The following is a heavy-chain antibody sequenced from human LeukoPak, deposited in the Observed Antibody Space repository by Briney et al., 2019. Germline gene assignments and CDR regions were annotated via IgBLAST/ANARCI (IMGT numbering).Heavy chain of an antibody. CDR1: GGTFSSYA. CDR3: AREGLPALVDAFDI. CDR2: IIPIFGTA. D-gene: IGHD5-12*01. V-gene: IGHV1-69*13. Sequence: ASVKVSCTASGGTFSSYAISWVRQAPGQGLEWMGGIIPIFGTANYAQKFQGRVTITADESTSTAYMELSSLRSEDTAVYYCAREGLPALVDAFDIWGQGTMVTVSS. J-gene: IGHJ3*02.